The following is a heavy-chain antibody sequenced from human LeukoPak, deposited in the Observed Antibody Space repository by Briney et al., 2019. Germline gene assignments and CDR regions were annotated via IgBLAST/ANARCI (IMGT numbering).Heavy chain of an antibody. Sequence: GASLTVSCTISGYTLTDFSMHWVRQAPGKGLEWMGGFNREDDEPIYAPHFRGRVTVTEDTSTDTAYMELSSLRSEDTAVYYCATLDSYYDNSGRPLILDWGQGTLVTVSS. CDR3: ATLDSYYDNSGRPLILD. CDR1: GYTLTDFS. V-gene: IGHV1-24*01. CDR2: FNREDDEP. D-gene: IGHD3-22*01. J-gene: IGHJ4*02.